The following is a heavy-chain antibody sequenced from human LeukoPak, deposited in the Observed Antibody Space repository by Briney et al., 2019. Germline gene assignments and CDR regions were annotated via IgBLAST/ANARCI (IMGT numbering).Heavy chain of an antibody. V-gene: IGHV3-23*01. CDR3: AKENWRYEGYMDV. CDR1: GFTFSSYA. J-gene: IGHJ6*03. CDR2: ISSSGGTT. Sequence: PGGSLRLSCAASGFTFSSYAMNWVRQAPGKGLEWVSTISSSGGTTYYADSVKGRFTISRDYSKNTLYLQMNSLRAEDTAVYYCAKENWRYEGYMDVWGKGTTVTISS. D-gene: IGHD3-9*01.